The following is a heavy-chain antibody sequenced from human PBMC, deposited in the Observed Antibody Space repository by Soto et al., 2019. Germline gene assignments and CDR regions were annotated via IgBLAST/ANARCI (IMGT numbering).Heavy chain of an antibody. CDR1: GFTFSSYG. V-gene: IGHV3-33*03. Sequence: QVQLVESGGGVVQPGRSLRLSCAASGFTFSSYGMHWVRQAPGKGLEWVALFWFDGSDKYSADSVKGRFTSSRDNSKNTLYLQMNSLRGEETAVYYCSRLYCSASSCYSVGGFDIWGQGTMVTVSS. J-gene: IGHJ3*02. CDR2: FWFDGSDK. D-gene: IGHD2-15*01. CDR3: SRLYCSASSCYSVGGFDI.